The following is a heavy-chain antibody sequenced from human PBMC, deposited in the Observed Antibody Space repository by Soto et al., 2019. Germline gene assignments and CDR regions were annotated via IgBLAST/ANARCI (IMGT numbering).Heavy chain of an antibody. Sequence: PGGSLRLSCAASGFTFSSYSMNWVRQAPGKGLEWVSYISSSSSTIYYADSVKGRFTISRDNAKNSLYLQMNSLRAEDTAVYYCAKVGSPYRYGYANPFFDYWGQGTLVTVSS. CDR3: AKVGSPYRYGYANPFFDY. J-gene: IGHJ4*02. D-gene: IGHD5-18*01. CDR2: ISSSSSTI. V-gene: IGHV3-48*01. CDR1: GFTFSSYS.